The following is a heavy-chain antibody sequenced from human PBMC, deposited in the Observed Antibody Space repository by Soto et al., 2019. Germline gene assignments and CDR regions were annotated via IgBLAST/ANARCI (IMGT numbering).Heavy chain of an antibody. CDR1: GFTFTSSA. CDR3: AADRFYDFWSGPYSCGIDV. D-gene: IGHD3-3*01. CDR2: IVVGSGNT. J-gene: IGHJ6*04. V-gene: IGHV1-58*01. Sequence: GASVKVSCKASGFTFTSSAVQWVRQARGQRLEWIGWIVVGSGNTNYAQKFQERVTITRDMSTSTAYMELSSLRSEDTAVYYCAADRFYDFWSGPYSCGIDVWDKGPTVTLST.